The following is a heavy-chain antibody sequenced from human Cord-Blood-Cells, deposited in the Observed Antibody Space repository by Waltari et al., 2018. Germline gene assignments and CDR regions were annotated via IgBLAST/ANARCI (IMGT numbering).Heavy chain of an antibody. CDR1: GGSISSSSYY. CDR2: IYYRGGT. J-gene: IGHJ4*02. CDR3: ARQYYDSSGYYPFDY. Sequence: QLQLQESGPGLVKPSETLSLTCTVSGGSISSSSYYWGWIRQPPGKGLEWIGSIYYRGGTYYNPSLKSRVTISVDTSKNQFSLKLSSVTAADTAVYYCARQYYDSSGYYPFDYWGQGTLVTVSS. D-gene: IGHD3-22*01. V-gene: IGHV4-39*01.